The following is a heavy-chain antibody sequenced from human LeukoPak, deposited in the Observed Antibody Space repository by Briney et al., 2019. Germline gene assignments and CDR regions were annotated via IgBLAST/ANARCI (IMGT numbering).Heavy chain of an antibody. J-gene: IGHJ4*02. V-gene: IGHV1-69*04. D-gene: IGHD2-21*01. CDR3: ARDSVAYCGGDCDY. Sequence: GASVKVSCKASGYTFTSYAISWVRQAPGQGLEWMGRIIPILGIANYAQKFQGRVTITADKSTSTAYMELSSLRSEDTAVYYCARDSVAYCGGDCDYWGQGTLVTVSS. CDR1: GYTFTSYA. CDR2: IIPILGIA.